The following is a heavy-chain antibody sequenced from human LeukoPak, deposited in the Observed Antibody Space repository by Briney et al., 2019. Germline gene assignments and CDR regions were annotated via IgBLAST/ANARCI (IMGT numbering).Heavy chain of an antibody. V-gene: IGHV4-4*07. CDR1: GGSISSYY. CDR3: AREGQNRITIFGVVIAERYFDL. D-gene: IGHD3-3*01. CDR2: IYTSGST. J-gene: IGHJ2*01. Sequence: SETLSLTCTVSGGSISSYYWSWIRQPAGKGLEWIGRIYTSGSTNYNPSLKSRVTISVDTSKNQFSLKLSSVTAADTAVYYCAREGQNRITIFGVVIAERYFDLWGRGTLVTVSS.